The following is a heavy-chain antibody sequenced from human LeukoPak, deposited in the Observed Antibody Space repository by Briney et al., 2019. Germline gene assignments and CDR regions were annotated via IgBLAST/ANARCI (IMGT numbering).Heavy chain of an antibody. Sequence: PGGSLRLSCPASGFTFSSSAMSWVRQAPGRGLEWVSALSASGYSTYYADSVKGRLTISRDNSRNTLYLQMNSLRAEDTAVYYCAREMIVVVYALDIWGQGTMVTVS. CDR3: AREMIVVVYALDI. CDR1: GFTFSSSA. J-gene: IGHJ3*02. CDR2: LSASGYST. D-gene: IGHD3-22*01. V-gene: IGHV3-23*01.